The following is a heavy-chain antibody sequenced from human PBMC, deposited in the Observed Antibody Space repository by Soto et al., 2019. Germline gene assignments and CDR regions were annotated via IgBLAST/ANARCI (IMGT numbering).Heavy chain of an antibody. CDR1: GFSLSTSGVG. J-gene: IGHJ4*02. Sequence: SGPTLVNPTQTLTLACTFSGFSLSTSGVGVGWIRQPPGKALEWLALIYWNDDKRYSPSLKSRLTITKDTSKNQVVLTMTNMDPVDTATYYCARLVTYSSGWYYFDHWGQGTLVTVSS. CDR2: IYWNDDK. CDR3: ARLVTYSSGWYYFDH. V-gene: IGHV2-5*01. D-gene: IGHD6-19*01.